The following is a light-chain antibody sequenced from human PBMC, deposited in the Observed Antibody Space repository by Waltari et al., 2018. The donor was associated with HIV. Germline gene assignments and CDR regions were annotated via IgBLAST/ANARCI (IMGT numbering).Light chain of an antibody. CDR3: SLYTSTYV. CDR1: SSDVGGYNY. V-gene: IGLV2-14*01. J-gene: IGLJ1*01. CDR2: DVS. Sequence: QSALTQPASVSGSPGQSITISCTGTSSDVGGYNYVSWYQQHPGKAPKLRFYDVSNRPAVVSNRFSGSKSGNTASRTISGLQAEDEADYYCSLYTSTYVFGTGTKVTVL.